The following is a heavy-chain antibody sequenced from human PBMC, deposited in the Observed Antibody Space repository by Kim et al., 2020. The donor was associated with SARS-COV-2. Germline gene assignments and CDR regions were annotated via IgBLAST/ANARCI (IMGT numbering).Heavy chain of an antibody. CDR1: GFTFDDYA. CDR3: VKAKDDSSGYFDL. Sequence: GGSLRLSCAASGFTFDDYAMHWVRQAPGKGLEWVSGISWNSGSIGYADSVKGRFTISRDNAKNSLYLQMNSLRAEDTALYYCVKAKDDSSGYFDLWGRGT. J-gene: IGHJ2*01. CDR2: ISWNSGSI. D-gene: IGHD3-22*01. V-gene: IGHV3-9*01.